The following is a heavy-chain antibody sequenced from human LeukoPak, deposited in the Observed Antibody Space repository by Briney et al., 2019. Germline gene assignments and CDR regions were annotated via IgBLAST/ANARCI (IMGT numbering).Heavy chain of an antibody. CDR2: IKPDGSEK. D-gene: IGHD3-22*01. CDR3: ARVSLPAYYYDSSGSPYYFDY. CDR1: GFTFSSYA. V-gene: IGHV3-7*01. Sequence: GGSLRLSCAASGFTFSSYAMHWGRQAPGKGLEWVANIKPDGSEKNYVDSVKGRFTISRDNAKNSVDLQMNSLRVEDTAVYYCARVSLPAYYYDSSGSPYYFDYWGQGTLVTVSS. J-gene: IGHJ4*02.